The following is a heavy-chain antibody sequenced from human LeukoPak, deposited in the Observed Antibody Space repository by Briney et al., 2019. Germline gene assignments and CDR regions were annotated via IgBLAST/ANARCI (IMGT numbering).Heavy chain of an antibody. J-gene: IGHJ4*02. CDR1: GFTFSKYG. D-gene: IGHD3-9*01. CDR3: ATDRRRDDVLTGSFSD. Sequence: GGSLRLSWAASGFTFSKYGMHWVRQAPGKGLEGVGVIRYDGRNKYYADVVKGRCTISRDNSKNTLHLQVDSLGGEDKAVDNGATDRRRDDVLTGSFSDWGQGTLVTVSS. V-gene: IGHV3-30*02. CDR2: IRYDGRNK.